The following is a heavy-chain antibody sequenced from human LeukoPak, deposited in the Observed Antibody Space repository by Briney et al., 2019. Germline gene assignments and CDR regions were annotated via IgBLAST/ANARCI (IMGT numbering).Heavy chain of an antibody. V-gene: IGHV4-39*07. CDR3: ARGRGYSYGYKYYYMDV. CDR1: GGSLSSNNYF. Sequence: SETLSLTCTVSGGSLSSNNYFWGWIRQPPGRGLEWIGSIYYSGSAYYNPSLKSRVTISVDTSKNQFSLKLSSVTAADTAVYYCARGRGYSYGYKYYYMDVWGKGTTITVSS. J-gene: IGHJ6*03. CDR2: IYYSGSA. D-gene: IGHD5-18*01.